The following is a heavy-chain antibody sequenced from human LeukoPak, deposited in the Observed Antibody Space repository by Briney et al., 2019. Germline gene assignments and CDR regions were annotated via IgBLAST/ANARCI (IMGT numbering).Heavy chain of an antibody. Sequence: GGSLRLSCAASGFTLSSNGIHWLRQAPGKGLEWVAVAGSAGTNTYYSDSVRGRFTVSRDNSKSTVYLQMNSLRDEDTAVYYCAKGCGGDCSILQYWGQGTLVAVSS. D-gene: IGHD2-21*02. J-gene: IGHJ4*02. CDR2: AGSAGTNT. V-gene: IGHV3-33*06. CDR3: AKGCGGDCSILQY. CDR1: GFTLSSNG.